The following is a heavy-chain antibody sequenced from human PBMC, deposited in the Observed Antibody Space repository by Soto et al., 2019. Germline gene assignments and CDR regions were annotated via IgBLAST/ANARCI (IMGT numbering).Heavy chain of an antibody. CDR2: INPNTGGT. V-gene: IGHV1-2*02. Sequence: GASVKVSCKASGYTFTAYYVHWVRQAAGQGPEWRGWINPNTGGTNYAQRFQGRVTMTRDSSISTAYMELSSLRSDDTALYYCATPRHRSGHYYLYECFQYWGQGSPVTVSS. CDR1: GYTFTAYY. D-gene: IGHD3-22*01. J-gene: IGHJ1*01. CDR3: ATPRHRSGHYYLYECFQY.